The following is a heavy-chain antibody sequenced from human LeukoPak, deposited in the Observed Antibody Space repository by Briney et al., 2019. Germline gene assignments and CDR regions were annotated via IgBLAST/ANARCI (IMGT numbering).Heavy chain of an antibody. CDR1: GYTFSNYA. CDR2: ISGDKGQT. V-gene: IGHV1-18*01. CDR3: ARDPGTYTGSYYGLN. Sequence: PVASVKVSCKASGYTFSNYAITWVRQAPGQGLEWMGWISGDKGQTKYAQNFQDRVTMTTDTPTSTAYLELKSLRSDDTAVYYCARDPGTYTGSYYGLNWGQGTLVTV. D-gene: IGHD1-26*01. J-gene: IGHJ4*02.